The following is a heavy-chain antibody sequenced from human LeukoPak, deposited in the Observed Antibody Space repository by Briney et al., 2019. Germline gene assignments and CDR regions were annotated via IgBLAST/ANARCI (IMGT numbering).Heavy chain of an antibody. V-gene: IGHV1-18*01. D-gene: IGHD3-9*01. CDR1: VYTFTSYG. CDR3: AREGTYYDILTGCHLWLNYYYYGMDV. Sequence: AAVNVSFKSSVYTFTSYGFSLVRQAPGQGLEGMGWISAYNGNTNYSQKLQGRVTMTTDTSTRTAYMELRSLRSDDTAVYYCAREGTYYDILTGCHLWLNYYYYGMDVWGQGTTVTVSS. CDR2: ISAYNGNT. J-gene: IGHJ6*02.